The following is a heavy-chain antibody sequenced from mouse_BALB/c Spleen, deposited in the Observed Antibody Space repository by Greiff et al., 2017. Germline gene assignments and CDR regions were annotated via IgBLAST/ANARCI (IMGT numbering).Heavy chain of an antibody. J-gene: IGHJ4*01. D-gene: IGHD1-1*01. Sequence: EVKLVESGGDLVKPGGSLKLSCAASGFTFSSYGMSWVRQTPDKRLEWVATISSGGSYTYYPDSVKGRFTISRDNAKNTLYLQMSSLKSEDTAMYYCARRGYGSSPYAMDYWGQGTSVTVSS. V-gene: IGHV5-6*02. CDR3: ARRGYGSSPYAMDY. CDR1: GFTFSSYG. CDR2: ISSGGSYT.